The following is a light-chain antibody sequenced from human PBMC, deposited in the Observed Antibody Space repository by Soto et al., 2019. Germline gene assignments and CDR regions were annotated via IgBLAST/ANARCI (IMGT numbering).Light chain of an antibody. J-gene: IGKJ5*01. CDR1: QSVSSSY. CDR2: DAS. Sequence: EIVLTQSPGSLSLSPGETATLSCMSSQSVSSSYLAWYQQKPGQAPRLLIYDASNRATGIPARFSGSGSGTDFTLTISSLEPEDFAVYYCQQRSNWPPITFGQGTRLEI. CDR3: QQRSNWPPIT. V-gene: IGKV3D-20*02.